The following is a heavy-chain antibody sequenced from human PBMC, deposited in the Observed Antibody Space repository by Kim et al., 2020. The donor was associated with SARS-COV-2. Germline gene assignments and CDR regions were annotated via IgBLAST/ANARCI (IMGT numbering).Heavy chain of an antibody. CDR2: ISYDGSNK. Sequence: GGSLRLSCAASGFTFSSYGMHWVRQAPGKGLEWVAVISYDGSNKYYADSVKGRFTISRDNSKNTLYLQMNSLRAEDTAVYYCARVKVSGAWTIDYSGQGTLVTVSS. V-gene: IGHV3-33*05. D-gene: IGHD6-25*01. CDR1: GFTFSSYG. J-gene: IGHJ4*02. CDR3: ARVKVSGAWTIDY.